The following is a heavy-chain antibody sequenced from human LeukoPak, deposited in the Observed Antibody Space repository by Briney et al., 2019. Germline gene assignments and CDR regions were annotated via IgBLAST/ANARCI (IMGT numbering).Heavy chain of an antibody. Sequence: SETLSLTCTVSGGSISSYYWSWIRQPAGKGLEWIGRIYSSGSTNYNPSLKRRVTMSVDTSKNQLSLTLNSVTAADTAVYYCARYPYSGISGWQAFDYWGQGTLVTVSS. CDR3: ARYPYSGISGWQAFDY. CDR2: IYSSGST. CDR1: GGSISSYY. D-gene: IGHD6-19*01. J-gene: IGHJ4*02. V-gene: IGHV4-4*07.